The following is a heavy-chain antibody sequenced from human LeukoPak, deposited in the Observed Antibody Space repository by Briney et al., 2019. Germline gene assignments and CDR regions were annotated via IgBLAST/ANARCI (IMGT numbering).Heavy chain of an antibody. CDR3: ARGPAAMMGRVDY. Sequence: ASVKVSCKASGYTFPSNGIIWVRQAPGQGLEWMGWISAYNGDTNCAHKLQGRVTMTTDTSTSTVYMELRSLRSDDTAVYYCARGPAAMMGRVDYWGRGTLVTVSS. D-gene: IGHD2-2*01. CDR2: ISAYNGDT. J-gene: IGHJ4*02. CDR1: GYTFPSNG. V-gene: IGHV1-18*01.